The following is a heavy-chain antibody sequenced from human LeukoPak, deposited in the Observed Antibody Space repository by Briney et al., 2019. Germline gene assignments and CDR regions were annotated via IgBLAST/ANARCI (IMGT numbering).Heavy chain of an antibody. CDR1: GYTFTGYD. CDR2: MNPNSGNT. D-gene: IGHD1-26*01. V-gene: IGHV1-8*01. Sequence: ASVKVSCKASGYTFTGYDINWVRQATGQGLEWMGWMNPNSGNTGYAQKFQGRVTMTRDTSISTAYMELSRLRSDDTAVYYCAREWELPNNYFDYWGQGTLVTVSS. J-gene: IGHJ4*02. CDR3: AREWELPNNYFDY.